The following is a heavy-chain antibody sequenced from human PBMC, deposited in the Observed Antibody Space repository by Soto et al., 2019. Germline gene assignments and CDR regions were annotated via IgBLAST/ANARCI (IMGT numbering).Heavy chain of an antibody. Sequence: GASVKVSCKASGYTFTSYAMHWVRQAPGQRLEWMGWINAGNGNTKYSQKFQGRVTITRDTSASTAYIELSSLRSEDTAVYYCARDSLEGVTIFGVVILGSDLYGMDVWGQGTTVTVSS. CDR3: ARDSLEGVTIFGVVILGSDLYGMDV. CDR1: GYTFTSYA. J-gene: IGHJ6*02. V-gene: IGHV1-3*01. D-gene: IGHD3-3*01. CDR2: INAGNGNT.